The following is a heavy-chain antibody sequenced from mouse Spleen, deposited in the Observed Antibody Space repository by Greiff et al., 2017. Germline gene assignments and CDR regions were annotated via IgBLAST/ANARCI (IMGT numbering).Heavy chain of an antibody. Sequence: VKLQESGPGLVQPSQSLSITCTVSGFSLTSYGVHWVRQSPGKGLEWLGVIWSGGSTDYNAAFISRLSISKDNSKSQVFFKMNSLQADDTAIYYCASILRGDAMDYWGQGTSVTVSS. CDR2: IWSGGST. D-gene: IGHD1-1*01. CDR1: GFSLTSYG. V-gene: IGHV2-2*01. CDR3: ASILRGDAMDY. J-gene: IGHJ4*01.